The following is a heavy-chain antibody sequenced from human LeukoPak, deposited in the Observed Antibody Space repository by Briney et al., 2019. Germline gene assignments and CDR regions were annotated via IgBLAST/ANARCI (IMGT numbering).Heavy chain of an antibody. J-gene: IGHJ5*02. CDR3: ARVVRGVINRHEDPLDP. CDR1: GGSFSGYY. CDR2: INHSGST. V-gene: IGHV4-34*01. Sequence: KPSETLSLTYAVYGGSFSGYYWSWIRQPPGKGLEWIGEINHSGSTNYNPSLKSRVTISVDTSKNQFSLKLSSVTAADTAVYYCARVVRGVINRHEDPLDPWGQGTLVTVSS. D-gene: IGHD3-10*01.